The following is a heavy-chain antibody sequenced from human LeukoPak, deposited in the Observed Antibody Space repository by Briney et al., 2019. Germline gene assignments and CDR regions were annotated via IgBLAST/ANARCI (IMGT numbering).Heavy chain of an antibody. V-gene: IGHV4-59*08. CDR3: ARGPYSYDSSGAFDI. CDR2: IYYRGGT. Sequence: PSETLSLTCNVSGASITDAYWSWLRQPPGKGLEWIGYIYYRGGTNYNPSLKSRVTISVDTSKNQFSLKLSSVTAADTAVYFCARGPYSYDSSGAFDIWGQGTMVTVSS. CDR1: GASITDAY. D-gene: IGHD3-22*01. J-gene: IGHJ3*02.